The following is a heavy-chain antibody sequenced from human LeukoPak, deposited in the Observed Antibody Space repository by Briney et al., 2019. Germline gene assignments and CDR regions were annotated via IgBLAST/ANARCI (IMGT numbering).Heavy chain of an antibody. D-gene: IGHD4-17*01. CDR1: GFTFSSYA. CDR3: AKDPSPTVTGWFDP. V-gene: IGHV3-23*01. Sequence: PGGSLRLSCAASGFTFSSYAMSWVRQAPGKGLEWVSAISGSGGSTYYADSEKGRFTISRDNSKNTLYLQMNSLRAEDTAVYYCAKDPSPTVTGWFDPWGQGTLVTVSS. J-gene: IGHJ5*02. CDR2: ISGSGGST.